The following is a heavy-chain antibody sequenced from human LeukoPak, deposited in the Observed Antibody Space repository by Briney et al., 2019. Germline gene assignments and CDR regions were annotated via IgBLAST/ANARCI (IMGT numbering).Heavy chain of an antibody. J-gene: IGHJ6*03. Sequence: NLGASLQISCQGSGYTFTSYWIGWVRQLPGKGLEWMGIIYPGDSDTRYSPSFQGQVTISADKSISTAYLQWSSLKASDTAMYYCARYSGSYLITYYYYYYMDVWGKGTTVTVSS. CDR3: ARYSGSYLITYYYYYYMDV. CDR1: GYTFTSYW. CDR2: IYPGDSDT. V-gene: IGHV5-51*01. D-gene: IGHD1-26*01.